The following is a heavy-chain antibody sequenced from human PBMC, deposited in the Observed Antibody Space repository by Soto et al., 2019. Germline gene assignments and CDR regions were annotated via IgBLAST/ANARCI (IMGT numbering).Heavy chain of an antibody. D-gene: IGHD6-19*01. CDR3: ERDKLYSSISYYYGIDV. J-gene: IGHJ6*02. V-gene: IGHV3-30-3*01. CDR2: ISYDGSNK. Sequence: SRRLAXAASGFSSSIYTMRFVHHAPGKGLEWVAVISYDGSNKYYADSVKGRFTISRDNSNNTLYLQMKSLSDEETAVYYCERDKLYSSISYYYGIDVWGQGTTVTVSS. CDR1: GFSSSIYT.